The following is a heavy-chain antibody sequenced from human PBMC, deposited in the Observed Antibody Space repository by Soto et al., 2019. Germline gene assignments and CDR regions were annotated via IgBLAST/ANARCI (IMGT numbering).Heavy chain of an antibody. Sequence: QVQLVESGEGVVQPGRSLRLSCAASGFIFTNHGWHWVRQAPGKGLEWVAMIWFDGSNKYYADSVKGRFTISRDDSKNTLYLQMNSLRTEDTAVYYCARDRSASGRHAGWFDPWGQGTLVTVSS. V-gene: IGHV3-33*01. J-gene: IGHJ5*02. CDR1: GFIFTNHG. CDR2: IWFDGSNK. CDR3: ARDRSASGRHAGWFDP. D-gene: IGHD3-10*01.